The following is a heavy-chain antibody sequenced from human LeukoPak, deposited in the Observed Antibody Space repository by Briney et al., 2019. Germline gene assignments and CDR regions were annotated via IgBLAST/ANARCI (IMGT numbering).Heavy chain of an antibody. CDR1: GYIFSHYY. CDR2: INPSSGDT. J-gene: IGHJ4*02. Sequence: GASVTVSCKASGYIFSHYYIHWVRQAPGQGLEWVGIINPSSGDTSYAQMFQGRVSMTRDTSTNTVYMELSSQRSEDTAVYYCARGRAVWGNYYFDLWGQGTLVTVSS. D-gene: IGHD3-16*01. CDR3: ARGRAVWGNYYFDL. V-gene: IGHV1-46*01.